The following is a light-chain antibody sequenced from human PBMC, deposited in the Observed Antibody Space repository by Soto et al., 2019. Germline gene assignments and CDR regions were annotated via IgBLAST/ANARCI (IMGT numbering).Light chain of an antibody. J-gene: IGKJ1*01. Sequence: EIWMTQSPATLSLSPAEISTLSGRSSQSISSTYLACYQQKPGQAPRLLIHDVYNRATGIPDRFSGSGSGTDFTLTISRLEPEDFAVYYCQQYGGSPETFGQGTKVDI. CDR3: QQYGGSPET. CDR1: QSISSTY. CDR2: DVY. V-gene: IGKV3-20*01.